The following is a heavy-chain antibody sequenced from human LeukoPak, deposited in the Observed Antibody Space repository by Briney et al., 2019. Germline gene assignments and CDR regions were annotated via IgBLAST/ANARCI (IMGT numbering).Heavy chain of an antibody. CDR1: GYTFTSYD. CDR2: MSPNSGNT. J-gene: IGHJ5*02. Sequence: ASVKVSCKASGYTFTSYDINWVRQATGQGLEWMGWMSPNSGNTGYAQKFQGRVTMTRNTFINTAYMELSSLRSEDTAVYYCARGDLSWFDPWGQGTLVTVSS. CDR3: ARGDLSWFDP. V-gene: IGHV1-8*01.